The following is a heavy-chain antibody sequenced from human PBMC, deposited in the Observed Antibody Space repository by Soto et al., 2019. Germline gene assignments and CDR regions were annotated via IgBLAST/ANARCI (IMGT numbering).Heavy chain of an antibody. V-gene: IGHV3-53*01. J-gene: IGHJ4*02. Sequence: PSETLSLTCTVSGGSISSSTYYWGWMRQPPGKGLEWVSDIIDSGGSTYYADSVKGRFTISRDNAKNTLYLQMNSLRAEDTAVYYCVRDLSENIVTNLLSLWGQGTLVTVSS. D-gene: IGHD5-12*01. CDR3: VRDLSENIVTNLLSL. CDR2: IDSGGST. CDR1: GGSISSSTYY.